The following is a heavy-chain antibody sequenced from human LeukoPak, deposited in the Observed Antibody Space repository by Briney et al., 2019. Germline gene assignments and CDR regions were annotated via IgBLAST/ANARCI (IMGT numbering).Heavy chain of an antibody. CDR1: GFTFSSYG. Sequence: GGSLRLSCAASGFTFSSYGMHWVRQAPGKGLEWVAVISYDGSNKYYADSVKGRFTISRDNSKNTLYLQMNSLRAEDTAVYYCAKSSGYGSESCPDYWGQGTLVTVSS. V-gene: IGHV3-30*18. D-gene: IGHD3-10*01. CDR3: AKSSGYGSESCPDY. CDR2: ISYDGSNK. J-gene: IGHJ4*02.